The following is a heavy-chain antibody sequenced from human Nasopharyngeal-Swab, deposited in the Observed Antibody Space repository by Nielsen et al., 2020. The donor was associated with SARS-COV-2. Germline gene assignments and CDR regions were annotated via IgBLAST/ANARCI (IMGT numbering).Heavy chain of an antibody. CDR3: AKSVGIAVAGTDY. CDR1: GFTFSSYA. D-gene: IGHD6-19*01. V-gene: IGHV3-30-3*02. Sequence: GESLKISCAASGFTFSSYAMHWVRQAPGKGLEWVAVISYDGSNKYYADSVKGRFTISRDNSENTLYLQMNSLRAEDTAVYYCAKSVGIAVAGTDYWGQGTLVTVSS. J-gene: IGHJ4*02. CDR2: ISYDGSNK.